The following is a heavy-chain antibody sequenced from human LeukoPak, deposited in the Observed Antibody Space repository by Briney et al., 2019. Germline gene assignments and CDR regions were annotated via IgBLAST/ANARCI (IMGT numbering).Heavy chain of an antibody. D-gene: IGHD3-22*01. Sequence: GGSLRLSCAASGFTFSSYAMSWVRQAPGKGLEWVSAISGSGGSTYYADSVKGRFTISRDNSKNTLYLQMNSLRAEDTAVYYCAKDSGVTMIVVVTRGAFDIWGQGTMVTVSS. CDR2: ISGSGGST. V-gene: IGHV3-23*01. CDR1: GFTFSSYA. J-gene: IGHJ3*02. CDR3: AKDSGVTMIVVVTRGAFDI.